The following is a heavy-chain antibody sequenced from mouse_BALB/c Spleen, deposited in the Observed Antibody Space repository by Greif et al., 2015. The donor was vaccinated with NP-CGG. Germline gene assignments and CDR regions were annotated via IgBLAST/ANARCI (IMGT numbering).Heavy chain of an antibody. CDR1: GYTFTDYY. J-gene: IGHJ4*01. Sequence: LMESGPELVKPGASVKISCKASGYTFTDYYISWVNQKPGQGLEWIGWIYPGSGSTKYNEKFKGKATLTVDTSSSTAYMQFSSLTSEDTAVYFCARRTGTEAMDYWGQGTSVTVSS. V-gene: IGHV1-84*02. CDR2: IYPGSGST. CDR3: ARRTGTEAMDY. D-gene: IGHD4-1*01.